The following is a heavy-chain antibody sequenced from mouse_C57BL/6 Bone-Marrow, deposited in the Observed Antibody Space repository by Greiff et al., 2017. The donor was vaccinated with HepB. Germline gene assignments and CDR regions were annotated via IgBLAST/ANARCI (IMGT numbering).Heavy chain of an antibody. Sequence: EVQRVESGPGLAKPSQTLSLTCSVTGYSITSDYWNWIRKFPGNKLEYMGYISYSGSTYYNPSLKSRISITRDTSKNQYYLQLNSVTTEDTATYYCARSSYGSSYDYAMDYWGQGTSVTVSS. J-gene: IGHJ4*01. D-gene: IGHD1-1*01. CDR1: GYSITSDY. V-gene: IGHV3-8*01. CDR3: ARSSYGSSYDYAMDY. CDR2: ISYSGST.